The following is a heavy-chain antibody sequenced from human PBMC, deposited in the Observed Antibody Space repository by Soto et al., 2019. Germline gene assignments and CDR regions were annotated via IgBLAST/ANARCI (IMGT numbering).Heavy chain of an antibody. CDR3: ARVSGGSSWIDY. V-gene: IGHV3-74*01. CDR1: GFTFSSYW. J-gene: IGHJ4*02. Sequence: PGGSLRLSCAASGFTFSSYWMHWVRQAPGKGLVWVSRINSDGSSTSYADSVKGRFTISRDNAKNTLYLQMNSLRAEDTAVYYCARVSGGSSWIDYWGQGTLVTVSS. CDR2: INSDGSST. D-gene: IGHD6-13*01.